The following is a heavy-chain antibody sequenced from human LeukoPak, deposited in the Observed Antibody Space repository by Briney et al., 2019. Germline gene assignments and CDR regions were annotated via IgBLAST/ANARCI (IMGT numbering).Heavy chain of an antibody. CDR3: ATNPLRGHQAIVTGY. CDR2: ITWDGDNT. D-gene: IGHD5-18*01. Sequence: PGGSLRLSCAASGFTFDDYAIHWVRQAPGKGLEWVSLITWDGDNTYYADSVKGRFTISRDNSKNSLYLQMNSLRAEDTALYYCATNPLRGHQAIVTGYWGQGTLVTVSS. J-gene: IGHJ4*02. CDR1: GFTFDDYA. V-gene: IGHV3-43D*03.